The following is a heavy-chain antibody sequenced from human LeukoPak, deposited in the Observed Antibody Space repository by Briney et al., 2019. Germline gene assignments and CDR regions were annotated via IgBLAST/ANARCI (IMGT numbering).Heavy chain of an antibody. V-gene: IGHV3-21*01. CDR2: ISSSSSYK. Sequence: GGSLRLSCAASGFTFSSYSMNWVRQAPGKGLEWVSSISSSSSYKYYADSVKGRFTISRDNAKNSLYLQMNGLRAEDTAVYYCARLGIAAAGTDYWGQGTLVTVSS. D-gene: IGHD6-13*01. CDR3: ARLGIAAAGTDY. J-gene: IGHJ4*02. CDR1: GFTFSSYS.